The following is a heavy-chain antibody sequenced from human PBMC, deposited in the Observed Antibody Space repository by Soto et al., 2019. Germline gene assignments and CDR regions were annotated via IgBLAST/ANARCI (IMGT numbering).Heavy chain of an antibody. CDR2: INHSGST. CDR3: ARGGLAVAVDY. V-gene: IGHV4-34*01. D-gene: IGHD6-19*01. CDR1: GGSFSGYY. J-gene: IGHJ4*02. Sequence: TLSLTCAVYGGSFSGYYWSWIRQPPGKGLEWIGEINHSGSTNYNPSLKSRVTISVDTSKNQFSLKLSSVTAADTAVYYCARGGLAVAVDYWGQGTLVTVS.